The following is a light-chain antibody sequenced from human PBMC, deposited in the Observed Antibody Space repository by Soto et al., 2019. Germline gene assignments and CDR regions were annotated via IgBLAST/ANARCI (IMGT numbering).Light chain of an antibody. CDR3: QQYNNWPRAT. Sequence: EIVMTQSPATLSVSPGERATLSCRASQSISSNIAWYQQKPGQAPRLLMFRTSSRATGFPARFSGSGSGTEFNLTISSLQSEDFGVYYCQQYNNWPRATFGGGTKVDIK. V-gene: IGKV3-15*01. CDR2: RTS. CDR1: QSISSN. J-gene: IGKJ4*01.